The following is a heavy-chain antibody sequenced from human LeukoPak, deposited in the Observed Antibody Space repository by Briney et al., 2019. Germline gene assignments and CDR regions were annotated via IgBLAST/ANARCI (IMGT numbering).Heavy chain of an antibody. J-gene: IGHJ4*02. V-gene: IGHV3-53*01. CDR2: IYSDGNT. Sequence: GGSLRLSCAAPGLTASSNYMNWVRQAPGKGLEWVSVIYSDGNTYYADSVKGRFTISRDNSKNTLYLQMNSLRAEDTAVYYCAGAQGISARWWGQGTLVTVSS. D-gene: IGHD6-6*01. CDR3: AGAQGISARW. CDR1: GLTASSNY.